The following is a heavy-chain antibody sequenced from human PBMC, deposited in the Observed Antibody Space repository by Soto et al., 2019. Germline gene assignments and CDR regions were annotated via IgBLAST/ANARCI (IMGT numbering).Heavy chain of an antibody. J-gene: IGHJ5*02. Sequence: GGSLRLSCAASGFTFRSFTMNWVRQAPGKGLEWVSTISSNSAYIYYTDALRGRFTISRDNAKNSLHLQMSSLRAEDTAVYYCTRDESRDSSARGWFDPWGPGTLVTVSS. D-gene: IGHD6-13*01. CDR2: ISSNSAYI. CDR1: GFTFRSFT. CDR3: TRDESRDSSARGWFDP. V-gene: IGHV3-21*01.